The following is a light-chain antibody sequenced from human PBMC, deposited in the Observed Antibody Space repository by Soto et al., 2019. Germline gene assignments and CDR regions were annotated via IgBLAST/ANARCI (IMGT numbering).Light chain of an antibody. CDR3: QQYKNWPPIT. V-gene: IGKV3-15*01. CDR1: QSVGNN. CDR2: GAS. J-gene: IGKJ5*01. Sequence: EIVLTQSPATLSVSPGERATLSCRASQSVGNNLAWYQQKPGQAPRLLIYGASTRATGIPARFSGSGSGTEFTLTISSLQSEDSAVYFCQQYKNWPPITFGQGTRLEIK.